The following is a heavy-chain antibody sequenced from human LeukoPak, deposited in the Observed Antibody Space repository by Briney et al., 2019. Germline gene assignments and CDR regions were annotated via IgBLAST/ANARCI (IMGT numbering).Heavy chain of an antibody. Sequence: GSLRLSCAAPGFTFSSYAMHWVRQAPGKGLEWVAVISYDGSNKYYADSVKGRFTISRDNSKNTLYLQMNSLRAEDTAVYYCATDGAHYDIDCWGQGTLVTVSS. CDR3: ATDGAHYDIDC. J-gene: IGHJ4*02. D-gene: IGHD3-3*01. CDR1: GFTFSSYA. CDR2: ISYDGSNK. V-gene: IGHV3-30-3*01.